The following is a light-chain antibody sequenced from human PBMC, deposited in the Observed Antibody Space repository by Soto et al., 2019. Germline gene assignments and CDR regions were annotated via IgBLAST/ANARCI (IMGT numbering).Light chain of an antibody. J-gene: IGKJ5*01. CDR2: RAS. Sequence: TVLMQSPATLSVSPGERAILSCRASQSVGSNLAWYQQKPGQAPRLLIYRASTRATDTPARFSGSGSGTEFTLTISSLQSEDIAVYSCQQYDNWPITFGQGTRLEIK. V-gene: IGKV3-15*01. CDR3: QQYDNWPIT. CDR1: QSVGSN.